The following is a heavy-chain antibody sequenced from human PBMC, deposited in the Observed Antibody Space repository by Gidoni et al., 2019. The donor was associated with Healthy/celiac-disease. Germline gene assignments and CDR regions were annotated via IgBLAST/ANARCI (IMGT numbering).Heavy chain of an antibody. Sequence: QVQLQQWVAGLLKPSETLSLTCAVYGGSFRGYYWRWIRQPPGKGLEWIREINHSGSTNYNPALKSRVTISVDTAKNQVSLKLSSVTAADTAVYYCARGRGGDTAMVTNYFDYWGQGTLVTVSS. J-gene: IGHJ4*02. V-gene: IGHV4-34*01. CDR2: INHSGST. D-gene: IGHD5-18*01. CDR3: ARGRGGDTAMVTNYFDY. CDR1: GGSFRGYY.